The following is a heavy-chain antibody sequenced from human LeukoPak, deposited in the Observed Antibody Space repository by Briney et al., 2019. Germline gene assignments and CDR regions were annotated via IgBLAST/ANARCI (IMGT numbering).Heavy chain of an antibody. CDR1: GGTFSSYA. V-gene: IGHV1-69*13. CDR2: IIPIFGTA. Sequence: ASVKVSCKASGGTFSSYAISWVRQAPGQGLEWMGGIIPIFGTANYAQKFQDRVTITADESTSTAYMELSSLRSEDTAVYYCARGLGDILTGYFDYWGQGTLVTVSS. D-gene: IGHD3-9*01. J-gene: IGHJ4*02. CDR3: ARGLGDILTGYFDY.